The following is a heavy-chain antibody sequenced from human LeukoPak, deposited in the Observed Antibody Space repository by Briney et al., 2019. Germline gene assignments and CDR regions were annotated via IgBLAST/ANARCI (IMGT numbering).Heavy chain of an antibody. V-gene: IGHV4-34*01. Sequence: SSETLSLTCAVYGGSFSGYYWSWIHQPPGKGLEWIGEINHSGSTNYNPSLKSRVTISVDTSKNQFSLKLSSVTAADTAVYYCAAERRYYYDSSGYHPLYFDYWGQGTLVTVSS. D-gene: IGHD3-22*01. CDR1: GGSFSGYY. CDR3: AAERRYYYDSSGYHPLYFDY. J-gene: IGHJ4*02. CDR2: INHSGST.